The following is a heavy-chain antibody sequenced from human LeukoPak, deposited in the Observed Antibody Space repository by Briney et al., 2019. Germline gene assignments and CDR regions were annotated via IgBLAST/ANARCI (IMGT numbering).Heavy chain of an antibody. V-gene: IGHV1-69*13. CDR3: ARDRRDSYWYFDL. CDR2: IIPIFGTA. J-gene: IGHJ2*01. D-gene: IGHD4-11*01. CDR1: VGTFSSYA. Sequence: SVTVSCKASVGTFSSYAISWVRQAPGQGLEWMGGIIPIFGTANYAQKFQGRVTITADESTSTAYMELSSLRSEDTAVYYCARDRRDSYWYFDLWGRGTLVTVSS.